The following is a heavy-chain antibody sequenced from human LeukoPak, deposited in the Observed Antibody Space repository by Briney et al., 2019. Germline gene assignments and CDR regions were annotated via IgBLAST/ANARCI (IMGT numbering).Heavy chain of an antibody. CDR2: IIPILGIA. J-gene: IGHJ4*02. D-gene: IGHD2-21*01. CDR1: GGTFSSYT. Sequence: SVKVSCKASGGTFSSYTISWVRQAPGQGLEWMGRIIPILGIANYAQKFQGRVTITANKSTSTAYMELSSLRSEDTAVYYCASKGDTYCGGDCYSNWGQGTLVTVSS. V-gene: IGHV1-69*02. CDR3: ASKGDTYCGGDCYSN.